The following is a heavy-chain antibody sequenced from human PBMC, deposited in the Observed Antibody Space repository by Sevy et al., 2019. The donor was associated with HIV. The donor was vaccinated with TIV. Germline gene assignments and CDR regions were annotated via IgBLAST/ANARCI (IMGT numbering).Heavy chain of an antibody. Sequence: GGSLRLSCVTSGFMFSDYYMSWIRQAPGQGPEWVSHISSTGTIYYADSVKGRFTISRDSAKNSLYLQMTSLRVEDTAVYYCARSVGISAAVPHYWGQGTLVTVSS. CDR3: ARSVGISAAVPHY. CDR2: ISSTGTI. V-gene: IGHV3-11*04. D-gene: IGHD6-13*01. J-gene: IGHJ4*02. CDR1: GFMFSDYY.